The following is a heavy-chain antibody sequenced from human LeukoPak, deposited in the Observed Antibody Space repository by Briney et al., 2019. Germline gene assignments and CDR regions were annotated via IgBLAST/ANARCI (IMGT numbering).Heavy chain of an antibody. Sequence: ASVKVSCKASGYTFTSYGITWVRQAPGQGLEWMGGIIPIFGTANYAQKFQGRVTITADESTSTAYMELSSLRSEDTAVYYCARSITIFGSTIDYWGQGTLVTVSS. J-gene: IGHJ4*02. CDR1: GYTFTSYG. D-gene: IGHD3-3*01. CDR3: ARSITIFGSTIDY. CDR2: IIPIFGTA. V-gene: IGHV1-69*13.